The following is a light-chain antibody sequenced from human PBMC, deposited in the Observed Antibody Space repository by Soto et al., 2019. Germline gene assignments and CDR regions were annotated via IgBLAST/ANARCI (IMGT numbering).Light chain of an antibody. CDR1: QSVATNY. CDR2: GAS. V-gene: IGKV3-20*01. CDR3: QQYGTSPVT. J-gene: IGKJ1*01. Sequence: EIVLTQSPGTLSLSPGERATLSCRASQSVATNYLAWYQQTPGQAPRLLMYGASSRATDVPDRFSGSGSGTDFTFTISRLEPEDFAVYYCQQYGTSPVTFDQGTKVDIK.